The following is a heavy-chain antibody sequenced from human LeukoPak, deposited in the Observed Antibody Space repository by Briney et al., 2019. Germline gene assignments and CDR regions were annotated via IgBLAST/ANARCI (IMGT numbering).Heavy chain of an antibody. D-gene: IGHD6-19*01. J-gene: IGHJ4*02. V-gene: IGHV3-74*01. CDR1: GFTFSSHW. CDR3: ARISLSGWVNDH. Sequence: GGSLRLSCAASGFTFSSHWMHWVRQAPGKGLVWVTRISSDGSSTTYADSVKGRFTISRDNAKNTLYLQMSSLRAEDTAMYYCARISLSGWVNDHWGQGTLVTVSS. CDR2: ISSDGSST.